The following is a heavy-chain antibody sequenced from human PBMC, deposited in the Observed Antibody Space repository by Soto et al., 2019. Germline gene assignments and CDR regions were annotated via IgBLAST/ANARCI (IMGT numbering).Heavy chain of an antibody. CDR2: ISYDGSNK. D-gene: IGHD2-15*01. CDR1: GFTFSSYG. CDR3: AKGRTRIYCSGGSCYEPYYMDV. Sequence: GGSLRLSCAASGFTFSSYGMHWVRQAPGKGLEWVAVISYDGSNKYYADSVKGRFTISRDNSKNTLYLQMNSLRAEDTAVYYCAKGRTRIYCSGGSCYEPYYMDVWGKGTTVTVSS. V-gene: IGHV3-30*18. J-gene: IGHJ6*03.